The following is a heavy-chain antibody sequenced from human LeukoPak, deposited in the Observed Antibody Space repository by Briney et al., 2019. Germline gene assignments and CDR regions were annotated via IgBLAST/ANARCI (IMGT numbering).Heavy chain of an antibody. D-gene: IGHD3/OR15-3a*01. J-gene: IGHJ4*02. CDR3: ARRGNTDSWTVLIGY. Sequence: GGSLRLSCAASGFTFSDFYMTWIRQAPGKGLEWISYISEDGRITYYADSLKGRFTISRDNAKNSLSLQVDSLRADDTAVYFCARRGNTDSWTVLIGYWGQGTLVTVSS. CDR1: GFTFSDFY. CDR2: ISEDGRIT. V-gene: IGHV3-11*01.